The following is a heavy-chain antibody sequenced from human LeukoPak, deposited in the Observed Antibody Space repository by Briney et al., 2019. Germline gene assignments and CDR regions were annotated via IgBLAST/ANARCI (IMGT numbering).Heavy chain of an antibody. V-gene: IGHV3-11*01. J-gene: IGHJ6*02. Sequence: GGSLRLSCAASGFTFSNAWMNWVRQAPGKGLEWVSYISSSGSTIYYADSVKGRFTISRDNAKNSLYLQMNSLRAEDTAVYYCARETRYYYGMDVWGQGTTVTVSS. CDR2: ISSSGSTI. CDR3: ARETRYYYGMDV. CDR1: GFTFSNAW.